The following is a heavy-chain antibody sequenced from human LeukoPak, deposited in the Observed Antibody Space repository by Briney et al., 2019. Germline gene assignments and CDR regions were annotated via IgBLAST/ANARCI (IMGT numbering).Heavy chain of an antibody. D-gene: IGHD3-22*01. Sequence: PSETLSLTCTVSGGSISSSSYCWGLIRQPPGKGLEWFGSIYYSRSTYYDPSLKSRVTISVGTSKNQFSLKLSSVTAADTAVYYCANGRDYYDSSGYYHHWGQGTLVTVSS. CDR3: ANGRDYYDSSGYYHH. CDR2: IYYSRST. J-gene: IGHJ5*02. CDR1: GGSISSSSYC. V-gene: IGHV4-39*01.